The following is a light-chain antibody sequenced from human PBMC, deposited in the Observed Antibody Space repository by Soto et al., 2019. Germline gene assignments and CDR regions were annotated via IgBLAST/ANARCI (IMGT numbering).Light chain of an antibody. V-gene: IGKV3-20*01. CDR2: AAS. J-gene: IGKJ2*01. CDR3: QQYGSSPRT. CDR1: QSISSSY. Sequence: EIVLTQSPGTLSLSPGARATLSCRASQSISSSYLAWYQQRPGQAPRLLIYAASSRATGIPDRFSGGGSATDFTLTVSRLEPEDFAVYYCQQYGSSPRTFGQGTKLEIK.